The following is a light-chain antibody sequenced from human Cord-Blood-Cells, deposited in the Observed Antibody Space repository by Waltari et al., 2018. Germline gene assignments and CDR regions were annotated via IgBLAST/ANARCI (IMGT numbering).Light chain of an antibody. CDR2: EVS. V-gene: IGLV2-8*01. J-gene: IGLJ2*01. Sequence: QSALTQPPSASGSPGQSVTISCTGTSSDVGGYNYVSWNQQHPGKAPKLRIYEVSKRPSGVPDRFSGSKSGNTASLTVSGLQAEDEADYYCSSYAGSNNFVVFGGGTKLTVL. CDR1: SSDVGGYNY. CDR3: SSYAGSNNFVV.